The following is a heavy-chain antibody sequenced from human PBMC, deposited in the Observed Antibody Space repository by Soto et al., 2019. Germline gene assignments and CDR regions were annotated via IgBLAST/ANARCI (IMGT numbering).Heavy chain of an antibody. CDR2: IRSKAYGGTT. Sequence: GGSLRLSCTASGFTFGDYAMSWVRQAPGKGLEWVGFIRSKAYGGTTEYAASVKGRFTISRDDSKNTLYLQMNSLKTEDTAVYYCTTLEWLFPGYWGQGTLVTVSA. D-gene: IGHD3-3*01. CDR1: GFTFGDYA. V-gene: IGHV3-49*04. J-gene: IGHJ4*02. CDR3: TTLEWLFPGY.